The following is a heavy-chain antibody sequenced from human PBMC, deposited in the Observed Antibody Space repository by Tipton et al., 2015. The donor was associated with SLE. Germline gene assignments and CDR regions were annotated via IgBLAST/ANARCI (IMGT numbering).Heavy chain of an antibody. J-gene: IGHJ4*02. CDR3: ARDYGFTIFGVVMDY. D-gene: IGHD3-3*01. Sequence: GSLRLSCAASGFTFSSYSMNWVRQAPGKGLEWVSSISSSSSYIYYADSVKGRFTISRDNAKNSLYLQMNSLRAEDTAVYYCARDYGFTIFGVVMDYWGQGTLVTVSS. CDR2: ISSSSSYI. V-gene: IGHV3-21*01. CDR1: GFTFSSYS.